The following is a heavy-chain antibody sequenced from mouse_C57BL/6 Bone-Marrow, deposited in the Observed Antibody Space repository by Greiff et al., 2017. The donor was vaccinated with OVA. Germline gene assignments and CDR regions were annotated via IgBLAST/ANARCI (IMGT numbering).Heavy chain of an antibody. CDR3: ARDYDYENFDY. CDR2: IDPANGNP. J-gene: IGHJ2*01. V-gene: IGHV14-3*01. D-gene: IGHD2-4*01. Sequence: VQLKQSVAELVRPGASVKLSCTASGFNIQNTYMHWVKQRPEQGLEWIGRIDPANGNPKYAPKFQGKATITADTSSNTAYLQLSSLTSEDTAIYYCARDYDYENFDYWGQGTTLTVSS. CDR1: GFNIQNTY.